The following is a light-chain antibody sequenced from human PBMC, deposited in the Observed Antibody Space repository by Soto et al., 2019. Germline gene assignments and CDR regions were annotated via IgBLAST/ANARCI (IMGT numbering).Light chain of an antibody. J-gene: IGKJ1*01. V-gene: IGKV1-5*01. CDR1: QIISRR. CDR3: QQYSGYYTWK. Sequence: DIQMPRSPFTMSASVGGRGSMSCRASQIISRRLAWYTTRPGKAPKVLIWDDSTLQRGVPSRFSGSGSGTEFTLTIRSLQPDHLATYYCQQYSGYYTWKFGKGTKV. CDR2: DDS.